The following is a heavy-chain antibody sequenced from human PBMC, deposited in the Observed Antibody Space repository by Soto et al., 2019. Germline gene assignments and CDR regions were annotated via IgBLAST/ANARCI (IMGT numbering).Heavy chain of an antibody. V-gene: IGHV3-74*01. CDR2: INSDGSST. D-gene: IGHD6-19*01. CDR3: ARGYSSGWTYYYYMDV. J-gene: IGHJ6*03. CDR1: GFTFSSYW. Sequence: GGSLRLSCAASGFTFSSYWMHWVRQAPGKGLVWVSRINSDGSSTSYADSVKGRFTISRDNAKNTLYLQMNSLRAEDTAVYYCARGYSSGWTYYYYMDVWGKGTTVTVSS.